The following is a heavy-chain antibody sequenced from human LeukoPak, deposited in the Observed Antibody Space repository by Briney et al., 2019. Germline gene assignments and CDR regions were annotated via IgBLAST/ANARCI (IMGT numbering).Heavy chain of an antibody. CDR1: GFTLRSHA. Sequence: GGSLRLSCAASGFTLRSHAMSWVRQAPGKGLEWVSAINGSGGSTDYVDSVKGRFTISRDNSKNTLYLQMNSLRADDTAVYYCAKQMSTVTFTPFDYWGQGTLVTVSS. V-gene: IGHV3-23*01. CDR3: AKQMSTVTFTPFDY. D-gene: IGHD3-16*01. J-gene: IGHJ4*02. CDR2: INGSGGST.